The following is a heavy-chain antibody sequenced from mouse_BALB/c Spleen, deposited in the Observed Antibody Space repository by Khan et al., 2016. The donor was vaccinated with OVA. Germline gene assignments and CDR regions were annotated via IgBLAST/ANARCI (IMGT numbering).Heavy chain of an antibody. V-gene: IGHV1-61*01. CDR1: GYSFTSYW. J-gene: IGHJ1*01. CDR3: ARGSTASYWYFDV. Sequence: QVRLQQSGADLVRPGASVRLSCKASGYSFTSYWMNWVKQRPGQGLEWIGIIHPSDSETRLNQKFKDKATLTVDKSSSTAYMQLSSPTSEDSAVYYCARGSTASYWYFDVWGAGTTVTVSS. CDR2: IHPSDSET. D-gene: IGHD1-2*01.